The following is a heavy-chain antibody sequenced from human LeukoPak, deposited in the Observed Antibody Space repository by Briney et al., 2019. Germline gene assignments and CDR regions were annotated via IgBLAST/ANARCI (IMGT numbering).Heavy chain of an antibody. V-gene: IGHV3-23*01. Sequence: GGSLRLSCAASVFTFSSYSMNWVRQAPGKGLEWVSTISDSGGSTFYADSVRGRFTISRDNSKNTLYLQMNSLRAEDTAVYYCAKSSGMGTTTDQFQDYWGQGTLVTVSS. D-gene: IGHD1-26*01. CDR1: VFTFSSYS. CDR3: AKSSGMGTTTDQFQDY. CDR2: ISDSGGST. J-gene: IGHJ4*02.